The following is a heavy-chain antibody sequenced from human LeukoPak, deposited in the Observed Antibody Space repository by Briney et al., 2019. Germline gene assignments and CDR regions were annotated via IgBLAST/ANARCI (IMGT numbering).Heavy chain of an antibody. D-gene: IGHD3-10*01. J-gene: IGHJ4*02. Sequence: GGSLRLSCAASGFTFSSYAMHWVRQAPGKGLEWVAVISYDGSNKYYADSVKGRFTISRDNSKNTLYLQMNSLRAEDTAVYYCARAYYYGSGSYYNHFDYWGQGTLVTVSS. CDR3: ARAYYYGSGSYYNHFDY. V-gene: IGHV3-30*04. CDR1: GFTFSSYA. CDR2: ISYDGSNK.